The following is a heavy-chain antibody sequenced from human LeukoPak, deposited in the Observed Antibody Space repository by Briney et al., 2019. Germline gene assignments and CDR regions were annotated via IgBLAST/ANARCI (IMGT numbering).Heavy chain of an antibody. Sequence: PGGSLRLSCAASGFTFSSYGMHWVRQAPGKGLEWVAFIRYDGSNKYYADSVKGRFTISRDNSKNTLHLQMSSLRAEDTAVYYCARYYYDSSGTFDYWGQGTLVTVSS. V-gene: IGHV3-30*02. J-gene: IGHJ4*02. CDR3: ARYYYDSSGTFDY. CDR2: IRYDGSNK. D-gene: IGHD3-22*01. CDR1: GFTFSSYG.